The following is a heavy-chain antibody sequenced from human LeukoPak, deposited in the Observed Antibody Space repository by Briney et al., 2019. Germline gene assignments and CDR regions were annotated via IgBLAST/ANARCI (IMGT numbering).Heavy chain of an antibody. J-gene: IGHJ5*02. V-gene: IGHV3-30*02. CDR2: IRYDGSNK. CDR1: GFTFSSYG. Sequence: GGSLRLSCAASGFTFSSYGMHWVRQAPGKGLEWVAFIRYDGSNKYYADSVKGRFTISRDNSKNTLYLQMNSLRAEDTAVYYCARAHTTLYSPSGWNWFDPWGQGTLVTVSS. CDR3: ARAHTTLYSPSGWNWFDP. D-gene: IGHD6-19*01.